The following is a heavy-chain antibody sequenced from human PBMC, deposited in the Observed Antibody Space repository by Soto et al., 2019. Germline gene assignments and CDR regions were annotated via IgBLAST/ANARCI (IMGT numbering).Heavy chain of an antibody. D-gene: IGHD3-10*01. Sequence: TSETLSLTCTVSGGSISSSSYYWGWIRQPPGKGLEWIGSIYYSGSTYYNPSLKSRVTISVDTSKSQFSLNLSSVTAADTAVYYCARHGVILWFGVLLPYFDYWGQGTLVTVS. J-gene: IGHJ4*02. CDR1: GGSISSSSYY. CDR2: IYYSGST. V-gene: IGHV4-39*01. CDR3: ARHGVILWFGVLLPYFDY.